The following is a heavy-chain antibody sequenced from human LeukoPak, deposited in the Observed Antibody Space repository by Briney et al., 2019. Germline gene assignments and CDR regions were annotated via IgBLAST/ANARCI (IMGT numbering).Heavy chain of an antibody. CDR3: ARAPTYYYGSGDDY. Sequence: PGGSLRLSCAASGFTFSSYSMNWVRQAPGKGLEWVSSISSSSSYIYYADSVKGRFTISRDNAKNSLYLQMNSLRAEDTAVYYCARAPTYYYGSGDDYWGQGTLVTVSS. CDR2: ISSSSSYI. CDR1: GFTFSSYS. D-gene: IGHD3-10*01. V-gene: IGHV3-21*01. J-gene: IGHJ4*02.